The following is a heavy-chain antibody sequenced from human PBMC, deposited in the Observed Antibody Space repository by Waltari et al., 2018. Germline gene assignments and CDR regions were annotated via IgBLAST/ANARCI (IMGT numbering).Heavy chain of an antibody. CDR1: GDSLSSGAYY. CDR2: IGTFSFGGRT. D-gene: IGHD2-2*02. J-gene: IGHJ6*03. V-gene: IGHV4-39*07. CDR3: ARVGVPVAIQGRYYYYNYIDV. Sequence: QLQESGPGLVKASETLSLTCSLSGDSLSSGAYYWGWIRQPPGKGLEWIGSIGTFSFGGRTNYNPSLKSRLTISADTSKNHFSLRLNSLTAADTAVYYCARVGVPVAIQGRYYYYNYIDVWGTGTRVTIS.